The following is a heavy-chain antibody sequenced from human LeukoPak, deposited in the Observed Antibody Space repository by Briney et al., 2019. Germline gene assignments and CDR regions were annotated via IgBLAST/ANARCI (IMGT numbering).Heavy chain of an antibody. D-gene: IGHD3-9*01. CDR2: INPNSGGT. J-gene: IGHJ5*02. CDR3: AREGIRYHDKTNWFDP. CDR1: GYTFTGYY. V-gene: IGHV1-2*06. Sequence: ASVKVSCKSSGYTFTGYYMHWVRQAPGQGLEWMGRINPNSGGTNYEKKFQGRVTMTRDTSISTAYMELSRLKSDDTAVYYCAREGIRYHDKTNWFDPCGQGTLVTVSS.